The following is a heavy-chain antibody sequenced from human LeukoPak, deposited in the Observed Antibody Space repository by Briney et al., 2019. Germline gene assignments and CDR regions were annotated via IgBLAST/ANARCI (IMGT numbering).Heavy chain of an antibody. V-gene: IGHV3-30*02. CDR2: IQNDESNK. D-gene: IGHD2-15*01. Sequence: GGSLRLSCAASGFTFNNYAMNWVRQAPGKGLEWVAFIQNDESNKYYADSVKGRFTISRDNSKNTLYLQMNSLRAEDTAVYFCAKVIGGSSAWYARGFDYWGQGTLVTVSS. CDR3: AKVIGGSSAWYARGFDY. CDR1: GFTFNNYA. J-gene: IGHJ4*02.